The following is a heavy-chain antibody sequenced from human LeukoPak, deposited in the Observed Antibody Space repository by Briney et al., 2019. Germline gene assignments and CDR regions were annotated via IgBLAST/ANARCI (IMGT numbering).Heavy chain of an antibody. CDR2: IYYSGST. V-gene: IGHV4-59*01. CDR1: GGSIGSNY. D-gene: IGHD5-12*01. J-gene: IGHJ4*02. CDR3: ARVAVYSGYDFDY. Sequence: SETLSLTCTVSGGSIGSNYWTWIRQPPGKGLEWIGYIYYSGSTNYNPSLKSRVTISVDTSKNQFSLKLSSVTAADTAVYYCARVAVYSGYDFDYWGQGTLVTVSS.